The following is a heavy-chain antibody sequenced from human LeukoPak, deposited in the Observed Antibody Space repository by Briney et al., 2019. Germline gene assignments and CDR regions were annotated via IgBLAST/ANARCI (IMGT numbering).Heavy chain of an antibody. D-gene: IGHD1-1*01. CDR1: GGFISTYY. J-gene: IGHJ4*02. CDR2: IHERGST. CDR3: AKSPRTVNTTFDS. V-gene: IGHV4-59*01. Sequence: PSETLSLTCTVSGGFISTYYWTWLRQSPEKGLEWIGYIHERGSTNHNPSLKSRVTMSVDTSKNQFSLKLTSVTAADTAVYFCAKSPRTVNTTFDSWGQGTLVTVSS.